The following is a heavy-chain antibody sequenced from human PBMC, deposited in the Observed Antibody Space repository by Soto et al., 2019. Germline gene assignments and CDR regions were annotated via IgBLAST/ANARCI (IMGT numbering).Heavy chain of an antibody. J-gene: IGHJ6*02. Sequence: QVQLQESGPGLAKPSETLSLTRTVSGGSISSYYWSWIRQPPGQGLEWIGYLYYNGSTNYNPSLTIRDAQSVDTSKNQFSLKLSSVTAADTAVYYCARGGAGYNWDYCGMDVWGQGTTVTVSS. CDR3: ARGGAGYNWDYCGMDV. D-gene: IGHD5-12*01. V-gene: IGHV4-59*08. CDR2: LYYNGST. CDR1: GGSISSYY.